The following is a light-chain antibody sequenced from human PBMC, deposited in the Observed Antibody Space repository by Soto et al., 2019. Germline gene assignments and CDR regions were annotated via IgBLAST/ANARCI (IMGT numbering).Light chain of an antibody. Sequence: EIVLSQSPGTLSLSPGERATLSCRASERLSSVYLAWYQQRPGQPPRLLIYGASNGATGIPDRFSGSGSGTDFTLIINRLEPEDVAIYYCQQYGGSPRITFGQGTRLENK. CDR1: ERLSSVY. CDR3: QQYGGSPRIT. CDR2: GAS. V-gene: IGKV3-20*01. J-gene: IGKJ5*01.